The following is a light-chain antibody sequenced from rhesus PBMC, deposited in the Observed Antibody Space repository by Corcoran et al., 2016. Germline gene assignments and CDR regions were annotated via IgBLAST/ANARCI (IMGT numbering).Light chain of an antibody. CDR2: GVS. V-gene: IGKV2S15*01. J-gene: IGKJ3*01. Sequence: DIVMTQTPLSLPVTPGEPASISCRSSQTLLHSGGETFLYWFLQRPGQSPQVLIHGVSTRASGVPVRFSGRGSGTDVTLKISRVEAEYVGVYYCMQGIQLPFTFGPGTKLDIK. CDR1: QTLLHSGGETF. CDR3: MQGIQLPFT.